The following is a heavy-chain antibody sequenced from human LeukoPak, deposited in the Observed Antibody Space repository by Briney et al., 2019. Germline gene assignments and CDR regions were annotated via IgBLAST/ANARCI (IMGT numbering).Heavy chain of an antibody. V-gene: IGHV3-74*01. CDR1: GLTFSLYW. CDR2: IESDGRNT. CDR3: AREKVVAAQYYYYGMDV. J-gene: IGHJ6*02. D-gene: IGHD2-15*01. Sequence: GGSLRLSCEASGLTFSLYWMHWVRQSPGKGLVSVAHIESDGRNTKYADSVKGRFTISRDNAKNTLSLQMNTLRAEDTAVYYCAREKVVAAQYYYYGMDVWGQGTTVTVFS.